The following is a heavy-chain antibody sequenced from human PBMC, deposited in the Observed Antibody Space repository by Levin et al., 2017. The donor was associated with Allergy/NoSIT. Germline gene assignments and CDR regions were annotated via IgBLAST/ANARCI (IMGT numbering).Heavy chain of an antibody. J-gene: IGHJ1*01. CDR2: ISGSGGST. Sequence: LSLTCAASGFTFSSYAMSWVRQAPGKGLEWVSAISGSGGSTYYADSVKGRFTISRDNSKNTLYLQMNSLRAEDTAVYYCAKSLGDRGVIWDFQHWGQGTLVTVSS. CDR1: GFTFSSYA. V-gene: IGHV3-23*01. CDR3: AKSLGDRGVIWDFQH. D-gene: IGHD3-10*01.